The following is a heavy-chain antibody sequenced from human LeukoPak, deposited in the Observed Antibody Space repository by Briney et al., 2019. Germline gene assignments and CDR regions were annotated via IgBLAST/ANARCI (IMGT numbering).Heavy chain of an antibody. CDR2: ISSNGGST. CDR3: ARASVIRSGSYPYYFDY. V-gene: IGHV3-64*01. D-gene: IGHD1-26*01. J-gene: IGHJ4*02. CDR1: GFTFSSYA. Sequence: GGSLRLSCAASGFTFSSYAMRWVRQAPGKGLEYVSAISSNGGSTYYANSVKGRFTISRDNSKNTLYLQMGSLRAEDMAVYYCARASVIRSGSYPYYFDYWGQGTLVTVSS.